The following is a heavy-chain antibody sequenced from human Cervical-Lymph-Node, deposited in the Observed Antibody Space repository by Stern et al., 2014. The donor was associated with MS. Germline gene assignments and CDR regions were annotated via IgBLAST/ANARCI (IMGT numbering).Heavy chain of an antibody. Sequence: QVTLRESGPTLVKPTQTLTLTCTFSGFSLRTSGVGVGWIRQPTGKALEWLALSYWDDDKRYSPSLKTRLTITKDTSKTQVVLTRTNMDPVDTATYYGAHRPHDDFWSGYYTHWGQGSLVTVSS. D-gene: IGHD3-3*01. CDR2: SYWDDDK. CDR3: AHRPHDDFWSGYYTH. V-gene: IGHV2-5*02. J-gene: IGHJ4*02. CDR1: GFSLRTSGVG.